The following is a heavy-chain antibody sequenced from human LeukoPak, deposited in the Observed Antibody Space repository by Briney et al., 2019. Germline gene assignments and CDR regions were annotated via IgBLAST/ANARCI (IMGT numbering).Heavy chain of an antibody. V-gene: IGHV3-48*01. CDR1: GFTFSSYS. J-gene: IGHJ5*02. D-gene: IGHD3-9*01. CDR3: ARVRYFDWLLMGWFDP. CDR2: ISSSSSTI. Sequence: GGSLRLSCAASGFTFSSYSMNWVRQAPGKGLEWVSYISSSSSTIYYADSVKGRFTISRHNAKNSLYLQMNSLRAEDTAVYYCARVRYFDWLLMGWFDPWGQGTLVTVSS.